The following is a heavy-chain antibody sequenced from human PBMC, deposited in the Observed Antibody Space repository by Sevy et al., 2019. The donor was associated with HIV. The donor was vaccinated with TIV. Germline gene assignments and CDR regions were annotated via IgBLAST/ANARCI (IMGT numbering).Heavy chain of an antibody. CDR3: ARDGGYSIKWYPLY. V-gene: IGHV3-30-3*01. CDR1: GFAFSSHA. D-gene: IGHD6-13*01. J-gene: IGHJ4*01. Sequence: GGFLRLSCAASGFAFSSHAMHWVRQAPGKGLEWVAVISYEGTETFYAASVEGRFTISRANSKNMLSLQINSLRPEDTAVYFCARDGGYSIKWYPLYWGHGTLVTVSS. CDR2: ISYEGTET.